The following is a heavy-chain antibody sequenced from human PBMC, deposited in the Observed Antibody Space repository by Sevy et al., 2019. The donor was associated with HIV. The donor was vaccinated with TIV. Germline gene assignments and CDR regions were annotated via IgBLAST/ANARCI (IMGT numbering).Heavy chain of an antibody. V-gene: IGHV5-51*01. Sequence: GESLKISCMASGYSFSSHWIGWVRQKPGKGLEWVGIIYPSDSGTTYSPSFQGQVTISADKSINTAYLQWSSLKASDSAMYYCARQKRSADFLDYWGQGTLVTVSS. J-gene: IGHJ4*02. CDR3: ARQKRSADFLDY. CDR2: IYPSDSGT. CDR1: GYSFSSHW. D-gene: IGHD2-21*02.